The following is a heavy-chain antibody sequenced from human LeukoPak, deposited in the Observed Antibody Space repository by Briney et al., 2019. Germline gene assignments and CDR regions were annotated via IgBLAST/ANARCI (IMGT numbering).Heavy chain of an antibody. CDR3: ARLIGYCNDGGCYSGPQGALDI. CDR1: GYSFTNYW. Sequence: GESLKISCKGSGYSFTNYWIGRVRQMPGKGLEWMGIIYPGDSDTRYSPSFQGQVTISADKSISTAYVQWSSLKASDTAMYYCARLIGYCNDGGCYSGPQGALDIWGQGTMVTVSS. V-gene: IGHV5-51*01. D-gene: IGHD2-15*01. J-gene: IGHJ3*02. CDR2: IYPGDSDT.